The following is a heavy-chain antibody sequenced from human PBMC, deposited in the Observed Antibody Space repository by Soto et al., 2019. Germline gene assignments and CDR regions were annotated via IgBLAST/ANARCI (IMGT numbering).Heavy chain of an antibody. CDR1: GFTFISYG. Sequence: WGSLRLSCAASGFTFISYGISFVRHSPLKWLEWVANIKRDGSEKYYVDSVKGRFTISRDNSKNSLYLQMNSLRAEDTAVYYCARTLAGPSPWFDPWGQGTLVTVSS. V-gene: IGHV3-7*01. CDR2: IKRDGSEK. J-gene: IGHJ5*02. D-gene: IGHD2-2*01. CDR3: ARTLAGPSPWFDP.